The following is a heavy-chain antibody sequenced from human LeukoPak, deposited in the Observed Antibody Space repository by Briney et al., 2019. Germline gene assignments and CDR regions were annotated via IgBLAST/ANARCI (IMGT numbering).Heavy chain of an antibody. CDR3: SRGGESAKGGDS. D-gene: IGHD3-16*01. Sequence: PSETLSLSCTVSGGSVNSGHHYWSWTRHHPAKGLEWLGFIHFSGDIYYNPSLTGRLSISVDTSKNQFSLRLTSVTAADTAVYYCSRGGESAKGGDSWGVGDLVTVSP. CDR1: GGSVNSGHHY. CDR2: IHFSGDI. J-gene: IGHJ4*02. V-gene: IGHV4-30-4*01.